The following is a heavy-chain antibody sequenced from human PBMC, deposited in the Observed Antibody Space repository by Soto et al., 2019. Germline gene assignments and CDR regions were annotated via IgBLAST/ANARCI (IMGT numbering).Heavy chain of an antibody. V-gene: IGHV3-30*18. D-gene: IGHD5-12*01. CDR3: AKALQWLRSGNFDY. Sequence: QVQLVESGGGVVQPEKSLRLSCAASGFTFNNYGMHWVRQAPGKGLEWVATISYDGVNNYYADSVKGRFTISRDNSKNTLKLQMNSLRAEDTAIYYCAKALQWLRSGNFDYWGQGTLVSVSS. J-gene: IGHJ4*02. CDR2: ISYDGVNN. CDR1: GFTFNNYG.